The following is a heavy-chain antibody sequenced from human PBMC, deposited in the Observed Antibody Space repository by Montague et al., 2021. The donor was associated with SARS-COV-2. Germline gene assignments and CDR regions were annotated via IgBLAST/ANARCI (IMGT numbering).Heavy chain of an antibody. CDR2: IYYSGST. CDR3: VRGAYGGGAPFDY. D-gene: IGHD2-21*01. V-gene: IGHV4-59*01. Sequence: SETLSLTCTVSGDFISPYYLNWIRQSPGKRPEWIGNIYYSGSTXXXPSXMGRVTISVDTSKSHVSLKLSSVTAADTAVYYCVRGAYGGGAPFDYWGQGALVTVSS. CDR1: GDFISPYY. J-gene: IGHJ4*02.